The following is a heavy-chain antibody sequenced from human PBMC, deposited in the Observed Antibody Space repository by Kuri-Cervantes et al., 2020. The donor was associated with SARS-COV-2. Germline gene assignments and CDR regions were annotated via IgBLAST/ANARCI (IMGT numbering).Heavy chain of an antibody. CDR3: ARDSPYYYDSSGYYPRRGYYYGMDV. J-gene: IGHJ6*02. CDR1: GFTFSSYW. CDR2: INSDGSST. V-gene: IGHV3-74*01. D-gene: IGHD3-22*01. Sequence: LSLTCAASGFTFSSYWMHWVRQAPGKGLVWVSRINSDGSSTSYADSVKGRFTISRDNSKNTLYLQMNSLRSEDTAVYYCARDSPYYYDSSGYYPRRGYYYGMDVWGQGTTVTVSS.